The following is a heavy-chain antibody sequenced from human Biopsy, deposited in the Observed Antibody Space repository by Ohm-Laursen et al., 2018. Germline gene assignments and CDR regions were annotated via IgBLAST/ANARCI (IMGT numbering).Heavy chain of an antibody. J-gene: IGHJ1*01. D-gene: IGHD3-9*01. V-gene: IGHV1-69*06. Sequence: GSSVKVSSKAPGGTFSNYGVNWVRQAPGQGLEWLGGNIPILGTGNYAQKFQDRVTVAADTSTSTATMELRSPRSDDTAVYYCATKLTGYFHHWGQGTLAIVSS. CDR1: GGTFSNYG. CDR2: NIPILGTG. CDR3: ATKLTGYFHH.